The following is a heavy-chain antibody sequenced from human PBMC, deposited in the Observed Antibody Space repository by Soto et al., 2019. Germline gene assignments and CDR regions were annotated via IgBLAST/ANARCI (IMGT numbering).Heavy chain of an antibody. CDR1: GLTVTTTY. V-gene: IGHV3-66*01. D-gene: IGHD6-13*01. Sequence: PGGSLRLSCTASGLTVTTTYMSWVRQAPGKGLEWVSVIYNDGRTYYADSVKGRFTFSRDTSKNTLYLQMNSLRAEDTAVYYCTRGVAAGVSAPDYWGQGTLVTVSS. J-gene: IGHJ4*02. CDR3: TRGVAAGVSAPDY. CDR2: IYNDGRT.